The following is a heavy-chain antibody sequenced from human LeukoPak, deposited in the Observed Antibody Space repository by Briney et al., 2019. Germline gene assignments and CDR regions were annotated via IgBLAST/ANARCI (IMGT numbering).Heavy chain of an antibody. D-gene: IGHD2-2*01. CDR2: ISSNGGST. CDR3: ARGERIVVVPAATDY. J-gene: IGHJ4*02. CDR1: GFTFSSYA. V-gene: IGHV3-64*01. Sequence: GGSLRLSCAASGFTFSSYAMHWVRQAPGKGLEYVSAISSNGGSTYCANSVKGRFTISRDNSKNTLYLQMGSLRAEDMAVYYCARGERIVVVPAATDYWGQGTLVTVSS.